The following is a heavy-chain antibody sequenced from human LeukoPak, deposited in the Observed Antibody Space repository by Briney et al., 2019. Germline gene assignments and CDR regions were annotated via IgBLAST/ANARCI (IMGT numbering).Heavy chain of an antibody. V-gene: IGHV4-61*02. CDR3: ARGRVSRYCSGGSCAREYYFDY. CDR1: GGSISSGSYY. Sequence: SETLSLTCTVSGGSISSGSYYWSWIRQPAGKGLEWIGRIYTSGSTNYNPSLKSRVTISVDTSKNQFSLKLSSVTAADTAVYYCARGRVSRYCSGGSCAREYYFDYWGQGTLVTVSS. D-gene: IGHD2-15*01. J-gene: IGHJ4*02. CDR2: IYTSGST.